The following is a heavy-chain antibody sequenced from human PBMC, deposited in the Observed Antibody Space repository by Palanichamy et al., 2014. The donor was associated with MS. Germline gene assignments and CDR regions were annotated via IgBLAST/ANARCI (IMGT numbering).Heavy chain of an antibody. CDR1: GFVFSAYG. D-gene: IGHD2-2*01. CDR3: ARDEGPSSSYYYAMNV. J-gene: IGHJ6*02. V-gene: IGHV3-48*01. Sequence: EVQLVESGGGLVQPGGSLRLSCAASGFVFSAYGMNWVRQVPGRGPEWLSYISSSPTETIYYADSVKGRFTISRDTATNSLFLQMNSLTAEDTAVYYCARDEGPSSSYYYAMNVWGQGTTVTVS. CDR2: ISSSPTETI.